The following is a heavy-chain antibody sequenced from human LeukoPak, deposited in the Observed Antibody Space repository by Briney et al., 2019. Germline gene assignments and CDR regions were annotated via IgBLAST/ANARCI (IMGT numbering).Heavy chain of an antibody. V-gene: IGHV4-59*08. CDR3: ARRDDSSGYWRFDP. J-gene: IGHJ5*02. CDR2: IHYSGSS. CDR1: GDSISSYY. Sequence: SETLSLTCTVSGDSISSYYWNWIRQPPGKGLEWIGYIHYSGSSNYNPSLKSRVTISVDTSKNQFSLKLTSVTAADTAVYYCARRDDSSGYWRFDPWGQGTLVTVSS. D-gene: IGHD3-22*01.